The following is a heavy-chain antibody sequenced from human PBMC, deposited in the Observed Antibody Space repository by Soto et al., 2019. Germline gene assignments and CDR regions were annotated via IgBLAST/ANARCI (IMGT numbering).Heavy chain of an antibody. CDR3: ARVTGTWDALDY. J-gene: IGHJ4*02. CDR1: GGSISSYY. V-gene: IGHV4-59*01. Sequence: QVQLQESGPGLVKPSETLSLTCTVSGGSISSYYWSWIRQPPGKGLEWIGYIYYSGRTNYNPSLKSRVTISVDTSKNQFSLKLSSVTAADTAVYYCARVTGTWDALDYWGQGTLVTVSS. D-gene: IGHD6-13*01. CDR2: IYYSGRT.